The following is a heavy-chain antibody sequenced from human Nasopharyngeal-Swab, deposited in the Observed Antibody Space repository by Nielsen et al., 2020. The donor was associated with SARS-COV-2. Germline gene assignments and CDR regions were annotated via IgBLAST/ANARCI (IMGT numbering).Heavy chain of an antibody. CDR2: IYYSGST. CDR3: ATPWELSAY. D-gene: IGHD1-26*01. J-gene: IGHJ4*02. Sequence: VRQMPGKGLEWIGSIYYSGSTYYNPSLKSRVTISVDTSKNQFSLKLSSVTAADTAVYYCATPWELSAYWGQGTLVTVSP. V-gene: IGHV4-39*01.